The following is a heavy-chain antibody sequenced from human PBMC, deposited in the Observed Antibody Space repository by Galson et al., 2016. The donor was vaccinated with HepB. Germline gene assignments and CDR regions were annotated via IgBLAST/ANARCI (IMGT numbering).Heavy chain of an antibody. CDR1: GGSISNYS. D-gene: IGHD2-8*01. CDR2: IYYNGSP. J-gene: IGHJ4*02. Sequence: SETLSLTCTVSGGSISNYSWTWIRQPPGKGLEWIGYIYYNGSPKYSPSLKSRVTISVDTPKNQFSLRLTSVTAADTAVYYCAAGVQSALIYDYWGQGTLVTVSS. CDR3: AAGVQSALIYDY. V-gene: IGHV4-59*01.